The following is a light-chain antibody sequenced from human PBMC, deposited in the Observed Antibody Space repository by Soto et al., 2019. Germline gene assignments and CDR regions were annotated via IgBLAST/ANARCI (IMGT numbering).Light chain of an antibody. V-gene: IGKV1-5*03. CDR2: KAS. Sequence: DIQMTQSPSTLSASVGDRVTITCRASQSISSWLAWYQQKPGKAPKLLIYKASSLESGVPSRFSGSGSGTEFTLNISSLQPDDFATYYCQQYKSYSETFGQGTKVEIK. CDR3: QQYKSYSET. CDR1: QSISSW. J-gene: IGKJ1*01.